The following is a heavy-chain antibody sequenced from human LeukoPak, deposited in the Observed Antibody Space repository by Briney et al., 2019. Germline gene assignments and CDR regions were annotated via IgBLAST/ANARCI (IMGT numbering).Heavy chain of an antibody. Sequence: SVKVSCKASGGTFSSYAISWVRQAPGQGLEWMGRIIPILGIANYAQKFQGRVTITADKSTSTAYMELSSLRSEDTAVYYCATVDGVYYYDSSGYWGQGTLVTVSS. V-gene: IGHV1-69*04. CDR3: ATVDGVYYYDSSGY. CDR1: GGTFSSYA. D-gene: IGHD3-22*01. CDR2: IIPILGIA. J-gene: IGHJ4*02.